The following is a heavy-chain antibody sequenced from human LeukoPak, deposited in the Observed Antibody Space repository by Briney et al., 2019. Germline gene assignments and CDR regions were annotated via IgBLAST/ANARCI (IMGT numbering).Heavy chain of an antibody. CDR1: GFTFSSNS. V-gene: IGHV3-21*04. D-gene: IGHD5-18*01. J-gene: IGHJ3*02. CDR3: AKDILQLWKAFDI. CDR2: ISSSSSYK. Sequence: GGSLRLSCTASGFTFSSNSMDWVRQAPGKGLEWVSSISSSSSYKYYADSVKGRFTISRDNAKNSLYLQMNSLRAEDTALYYCAKDILQLWKAFDIWGQGTMVTVSS.